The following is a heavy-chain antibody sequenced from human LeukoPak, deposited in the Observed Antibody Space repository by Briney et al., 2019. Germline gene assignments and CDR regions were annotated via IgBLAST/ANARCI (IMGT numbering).Heavy chain of an antibody. CDR3: ASTRYSSSSHYYYMDV. Sequence: GESLKISCKGSGYSFTSYWIGWVRQMPGKGLEWMGIIYPGDSDTRYSPSFQGQVTISADKSISTAYLQWSSLKASDTAMYYCASTRYSSSSHYYYMDVLRKGTTVTVSS. CDR1: GYSFTSYW. CDR2: IYPGDSDT. D-gene: IGHD6-6*01. J-gene: IGHJ6*03. V-gene: IGHV5-51*01.